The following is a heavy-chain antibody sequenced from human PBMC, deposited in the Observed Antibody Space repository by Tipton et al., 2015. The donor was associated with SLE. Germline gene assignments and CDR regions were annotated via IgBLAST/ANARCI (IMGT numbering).Heavy chain of an antibody. CDR3: ARDPMLDY. D-gene: IGHD2-8*01. V-gene: IGHV3-23*01. Sequence: GSLRLSCAASGFTFSSYAMMWIRQAPGKGLEWVSAIRGSGDRAYYAASVQGRFTISRDNSKNTLYLQMNSLSVEDTALYYCARDPMLDYWGPGTLVTVSS. J-gene: IGHJ4*02. CDR1: GFTFSSYA. CDR2: IRGSGDRA.